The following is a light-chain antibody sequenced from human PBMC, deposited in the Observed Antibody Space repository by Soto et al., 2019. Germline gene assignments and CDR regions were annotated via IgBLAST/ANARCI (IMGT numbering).Light chain of an antibody. CDR3: QQYGSSPWT. CDR1: QSVSSN. J-gene: IGKJ1*01. Sequence: EIVLTQSPGTLSVSPGERATLSCRASQSVSSNLAWYQQKPGQAPRLLIYGASTRATGIPDRFSGSGSGADFTLTISRLETEDFAVYYCQQYGSSPWTFGQGTKVDIK. V-gene: IGKV3-20*01. CDR2: GAS.